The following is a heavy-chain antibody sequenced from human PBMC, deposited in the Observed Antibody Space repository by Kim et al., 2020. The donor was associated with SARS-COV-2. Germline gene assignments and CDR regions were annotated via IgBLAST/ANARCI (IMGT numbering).Heavy chain of an antibody. V-gene: IGHV3-74*01. D-gene: IGHD3-10*01. CDR3: ARDDQSPYGSGSPIFDY. Sequence: KGRFTISRDNAKNTLYLQMNSLRAEDTAVYYCARDDQSPYGSGSPIFDYWGQGTLVTVSS. J-gene: IGHJ4*02.